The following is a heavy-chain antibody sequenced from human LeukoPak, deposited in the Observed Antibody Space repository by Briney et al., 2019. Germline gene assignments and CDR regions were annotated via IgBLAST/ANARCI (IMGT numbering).Heavy chain of an antibody. Sequence: SETLSLTCTVSGGSISSYYWSWILQPPGKGLEWIGYIYYSGSTNYNPSLKSRITISVDTSKNQFSLKLSSVTAADTDVYYCARDGDYGDLDYWGQGTLVTVSS. D-gene: IGHD4-17*01. CDR3: ARDGDYGDLDY. CDR1: GGSISSYY. J-gene: IGHJ4*02. V-gene: IGHV4-59*01. CDR2: IYYSGST.